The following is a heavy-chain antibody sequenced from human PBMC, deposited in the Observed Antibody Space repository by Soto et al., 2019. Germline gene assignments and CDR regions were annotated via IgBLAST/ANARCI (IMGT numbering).Heavy chain of an antibody. CDR2: IYYSGST. CDR3: ARAKGYCSGGSCYFGPNYYFDY. J-gene: IGHJ4*02. Sequence: SETLSLTCTVSGGSISSYYWSWIRQPPGKGLEWIGYIYYSGSTNYNPSLKSRVTISVDTSKNQFSLKLSSVTAADTAVYYCARAKGYCSGGSCYFGPNYYFDYWGQGTLVTVSS. D-gene: IGHD2-15*01. CDR1: GGSISSYY. V-gene: IGHV4-59*01.